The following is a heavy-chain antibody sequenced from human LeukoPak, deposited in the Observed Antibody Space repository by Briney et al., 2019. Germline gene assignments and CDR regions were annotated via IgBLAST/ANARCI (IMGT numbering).Heavy chain of an antibody. J-gene: IGHJ6*03. D-gene: IGHD3-3*01. CDR2: IYPGDSDT. Sequence: GESLKISCKGSGYSFTSYWIGWVRQMPGKGLEWMVIIYPGDSDTRYSPSFQGQVTISADKSISTACLQWSSLKASDTAMYYCARHGDFWSGPYYYYMDVWGKGTTVTVSS. CDR1: GYSFTSYW. V-gene: IGHV5-51*01. CDR3: ARHGDFWSGPYYYYMDV.